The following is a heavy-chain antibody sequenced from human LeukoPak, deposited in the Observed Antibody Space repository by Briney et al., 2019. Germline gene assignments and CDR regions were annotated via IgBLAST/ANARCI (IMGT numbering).Heavy chain of an antibody. D-gene: IGHD2-15*01. CDR2: ISSSSSTI. J-gene: IGHJ4*02. CDR1: GFTFTSYG. V-gene: IGHV3-48*01. Sequence: GGSLRLSCAASGFTFTSYGMSWVRQAPGKGLEWVSYISSSSSTIYYADSVKGRFTISRDNAKNSLYLQMNSLRAEDTAVYYCARPGLLGFDYWGQGTLVTVSS. CDR3: ARPGLLGFDY.